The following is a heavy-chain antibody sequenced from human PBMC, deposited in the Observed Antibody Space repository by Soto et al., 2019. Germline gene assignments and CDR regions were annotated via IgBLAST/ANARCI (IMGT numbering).Heavy chain of an antibody. V-gene: IGHV5-51*01. J-gene: IGHJ6*02. CDR1: GYSFTSYW. CDR3: ARTSYYYYYGMDV. Sequence: GESLKISCKGSGYSFTSYWIGWVRHMPGKGLEWMGIIYPGDSDTRYSPSFQGQVTISADKSISTAYLQWSSLKASDTAMYYCARTSYYYYYGMDVWGQGTTVTVSS. CDR2: IYPGDSDT.